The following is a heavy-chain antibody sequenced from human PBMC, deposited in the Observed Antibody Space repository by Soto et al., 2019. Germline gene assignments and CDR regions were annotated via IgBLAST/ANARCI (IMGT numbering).Heavy chain of an antibody. Sequence: QVQLVQSGAEVRKPGSSVKVSCKAPGGTFSTYIISWVRQAPGQGLEWTGRIIPIPDITNYAQKFQGRVTVTADRSTSTAYIELTSLKSEDTAVYYCARDRITTRGDAFDLWGQGTMVTVTS. CDR3: ARDRITTRGDAFDL. CDR2: IIPIPDIT. V-gene: IGHV1-69*08. D-gene: IGHD3-3*01. J-gene: IGHJ3*01. CDR1: GGTFSTYI.